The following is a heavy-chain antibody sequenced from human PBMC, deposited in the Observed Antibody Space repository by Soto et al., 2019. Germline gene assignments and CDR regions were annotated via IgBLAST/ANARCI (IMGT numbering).Heavy chain of an antibody. V-gene: IGHV1-8*01. D-gene: IGHD6-13*01. CDR1: GYTFTSYD. CDR2: MNPNSGNT. Sequence: QVQLVQSGAEVKKPGASVKVSCKASGYTFTSYDINWVRQATGQGLEWMGWMNPNSGNTGYAQKFQGRVTMTRNTSISTAYMGVSSLRSEDTAVYYCARCHGVAAGTTDFDYWGQGTLVTVSP. J-gene: IGHJ4*02. CDR3: ARCHGVAAGTTDFDY.